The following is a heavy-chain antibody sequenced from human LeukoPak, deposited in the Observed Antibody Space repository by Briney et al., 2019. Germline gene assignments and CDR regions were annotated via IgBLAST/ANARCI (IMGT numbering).Heavy chain of an antibody. CDR3: ATYTHWVAGDV. V-gene: IGHV3-7*01. Sequence: SGGSLRLSCAASGFTFSDSWMSWVRQAPGKGLEWVANMNQDGSEKDYVDSMKGRFTISRDNARNSLYLQMGSLRAEDTAVYYCATYTHWVAGDVWGQGTTVTVSS. CDR2: MNQDGSEK. D-gene: IGHD3-16*01. J-gene: IGHJ6*02. CDR1: GFTFSDSW.